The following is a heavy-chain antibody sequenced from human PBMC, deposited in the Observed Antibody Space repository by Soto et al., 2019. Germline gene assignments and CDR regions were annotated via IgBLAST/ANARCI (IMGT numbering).Heavy chain of an antibody. D-gene: IGHD3-22*01. CDR2: ISYDGSNK. V-gene: IGHV3-30*18. J-gene: IGHJ6*02. CDR3: AKDRRGRTRYYDSSGYSGYYYYGMDV. Sequence: GGSLRLSCAASGFTFSSYGMHWVRQAPGKGLEWVAVISYDGSNKYYADSVKGRFTISRDNSKNTLYLQMNSLRAEDTAVYYCAKDRRGRTRYYDSSGYSGYYYYGMDVWGQGTTVTVSS. CDR1: GFTFSSYG.